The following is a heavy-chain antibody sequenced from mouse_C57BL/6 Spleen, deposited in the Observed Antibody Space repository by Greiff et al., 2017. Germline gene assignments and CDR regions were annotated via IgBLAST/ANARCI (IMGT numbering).Heavy chain of an antibody. D-gene: IGHD3-2*02. J-gene: IGHJ3*01. CDR3: ARGTAQAPRAY. V-gene: IGHV3-6*01. CDR2: ISYDGSN. CDR1: GYSITSGYY. Sequence: DVQLQESGPGLVKPSQSLSLTCSVTGYSITSGYYWNWIRQFPGNKLEWMGYISYDGSNNYNPSLKNRISITRDTSKNQFFLKLNSVTTEDTATYYCARGTAQAPRAYWGQGTLVTVSA.